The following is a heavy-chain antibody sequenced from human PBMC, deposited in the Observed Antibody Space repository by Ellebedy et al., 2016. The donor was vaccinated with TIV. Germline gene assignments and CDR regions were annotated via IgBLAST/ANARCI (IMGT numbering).Heavy chain of an antibody. J-gene: IGHJ4*02. CDR2: IGSRSGIF. Sequence: PGGSLRLSCEASRFTFSTYSMNWVRPAPGKGLEWISYIGSRSGIFRYADSVKGRFTISRDNAKNSLYLQVDSLRDEDTAVYYCARGGGSGTYYSFDYWGRGTLVTVSS. CDR1: RFTFSTYS. CDR3: ARGGGSGTYYSFDY. D-gene: IGHD3-10*01. V-gene: IGHV3-48*02.